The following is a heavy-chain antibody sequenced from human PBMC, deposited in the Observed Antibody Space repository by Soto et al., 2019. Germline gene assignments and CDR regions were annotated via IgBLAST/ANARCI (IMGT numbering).Heavy chain of an antibody. J-gene: IGHJ6*02. D-gene: IGHD3-22*01. CDR2: ISGSGGST. Sequence: GGSLRLSCAASGFTFSSYAMSWVRQAPGKGLEWVSAISGSGGSTYYADSVKGRFTISRDNSKNTLYLQMNSLRAEDTAVYYCARSSDYYDSSGYLVSYGMDVWGQGTTVTAP. CDR3: ARSSDYYDSSGYLVSYGMDV. CDR1: GFTFSSYA. V-gene: IGHV3-23*01.